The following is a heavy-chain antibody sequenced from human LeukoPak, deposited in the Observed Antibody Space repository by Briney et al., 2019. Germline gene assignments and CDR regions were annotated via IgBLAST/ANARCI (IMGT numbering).Heavy chain of an antibody. D-gene: IGHD3-10*01. CDR3: ARPPAGGSGSYSYDY. V-gene: IGHV1-18*01. CDR1: GYTFTSYG. CDR2: ISAYNGNT. J-gene: IGHJ4*02. Sequence: ASVKVSCKASGYTFTSYGISWVRPAPGQGLEWMGWISAYNGNTNYAQKLQGRVTMTTDTSTSTAYMELRSLRSDDTAVYYCARPPAGGSGSYSYDYWGQGTLVTVSS.